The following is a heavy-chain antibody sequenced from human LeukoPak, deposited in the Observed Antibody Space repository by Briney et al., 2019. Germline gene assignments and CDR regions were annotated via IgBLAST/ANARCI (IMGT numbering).Heavy chain of an antibody. CDR1: GGTFSSYA. J-gene: IGHJ4*02. CDR3: ARDGRGDSYNFGFDY. V-gene: IGHV1-69*05. Sequence: SVKVSCKASGGTFSSYAISWVREAPGQGLEWMGGIIPIFGTANYAQKLQGRVTITTDESTSTAYMELSSLRSEDTAVYYCARDGRGDSYNFGFDYWGQGTLVTVSS. CDR2: IIPIFGTA. D-gene: IGHD5-24*01.